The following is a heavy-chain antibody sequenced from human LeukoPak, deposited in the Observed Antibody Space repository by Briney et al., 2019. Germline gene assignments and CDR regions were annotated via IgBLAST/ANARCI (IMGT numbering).Heavy chain of an antibody. Sequence: KPSETLSLTCTVSGGSISSSSYYWGWIRQPPGKGLEWIVSIYYSGSTYYNPSLKSQFTISVDTSKNQFSLKLSSVTAADTAVYYCARASDYSSSWYWDYYYGMDVWGQGTTVTVSS. V-gene: IGHV4-39*01. J-gene: IGHJ6*02. CDR3: ARASDYSSSWYWDYYYGMDV. CDR2: IYYSGST. D-gene: IGHD6-13*01. CDR1: GGSISSSSYY.